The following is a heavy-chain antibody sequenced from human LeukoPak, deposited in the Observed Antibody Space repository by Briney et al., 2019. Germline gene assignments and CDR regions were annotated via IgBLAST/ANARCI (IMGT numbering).Heavy chain of an antibody. CDR2: IYYSGST. D-gene: IGHD3-10*01. CDR1: GGSISSGGYY. Sequence: PSETLSLTCTVSGGSISSGGYYWSWIRQHPGKGLEWIGYIYYSGSTYYNPSLKSRVTISVDTSKNQFSLKLSPVTAADTAVYYCASFLMVREVIIMDYWGQGTLVTVSS. J-gene: IGHJ4*02. V-gene: IGHV4-31*03. CDR3: ASFLMVREVIIMDY.